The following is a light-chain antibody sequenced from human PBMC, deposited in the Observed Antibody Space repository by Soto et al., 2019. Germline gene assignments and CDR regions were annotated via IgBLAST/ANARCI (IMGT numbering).Light chain of an antibody. CDR2: GAS. CDR3: QQYNDWPLT. V-gene: IGKV3-15*01. Sequence: EIVMTQSPATLSVSPGERATLSCRASQSVRSDFAWYQQKPGQAPRLLIYGASTRAIGIPARFSGSGSGTEFTLTISRLQSEDFAVYYCQQYNDWPLTFGGGTKVDIK. J-gene: IGKJ4*01. CDR1: QSVRSD.